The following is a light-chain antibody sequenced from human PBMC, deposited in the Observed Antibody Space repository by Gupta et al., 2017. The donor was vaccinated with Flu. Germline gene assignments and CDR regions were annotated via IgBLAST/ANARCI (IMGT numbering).Light chain of an antibody. Sequence: QSVASACSGTSRAVGGYNYVSWYQQRPGKAPKLMIYEVSKRPSGVPDRFSGSKSGNTASLTISGLQAEDEADYYCCSYAGSLWVFGGGTKLTVL. CDR3: CSYAGSLWV. CDR2: EVS. CDR1: SRAVGGYNY. V-gene: IGLV2-11*02. J-gene: IGLJ3*02.